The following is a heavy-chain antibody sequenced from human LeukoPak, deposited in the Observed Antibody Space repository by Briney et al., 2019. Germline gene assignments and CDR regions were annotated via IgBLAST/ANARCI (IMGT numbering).Heavy chain of an antibody. CDR3: ARTTSFTASGYDY. J-gene: IGHJ4*02. CDR2: MNPNSGDR. V-gene: IGHV1-8*03. Sequence: ASVKVSCRASGYTFTTYHINWARQATGQGLEWMGWMNPNSGDRGYAQKFQGRVTITTDTSIGTAYTELSSLRSEDTAVYFCARTTSFTASGYDYWGQGTLVTVSS. D-gene: IGHD6-25*01. CDR1: GYTFTTYH.